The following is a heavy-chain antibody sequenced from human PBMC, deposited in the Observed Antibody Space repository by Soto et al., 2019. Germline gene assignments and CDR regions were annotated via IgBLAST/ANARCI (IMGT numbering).Heavy chain of an antibody. J-gene: IGHJ6*02. CDR3: ARTRGDHTAWGIAAAGTTFSSRYYYYGMDG. D-gene: IGHD6-13*01. V-gene: IGHV1-69*13. CDR1: GGTFRSYA. Sequence: SVKVSCKASGGTFRSYAISWVRQAPGQGLEWMGGIIPIFRTANYAQKFQGRVTITADESTSTAYMELSSLRSEDTAVYYCARTRGDHTAWGIAAAGTTFSSRYYYYGMDGWGQGTTVTVSS. CDR2: IIPIFRTA.